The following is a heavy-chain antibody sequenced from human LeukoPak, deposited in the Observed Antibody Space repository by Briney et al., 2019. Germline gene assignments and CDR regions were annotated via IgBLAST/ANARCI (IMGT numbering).Heavy chain of an antibody. Sequence: GGSLRLSCAASGFTFSSYSMNWVRQAPGKGLEWVSSISSSSSYIYYADSVKGRFTISRDNAKNSPYLQMNSLRAEDTAVYYCARELYSRPYFDYWGQGTLVTVSS. V-gene: IGHV3-21*01. J-gene: IGHJ4*02. CDR1: GFTFSSYS. CDR3: ARELYSRPYFDY. D-gene: IGHD6-13*01. CDR2: ISSSSSYI.